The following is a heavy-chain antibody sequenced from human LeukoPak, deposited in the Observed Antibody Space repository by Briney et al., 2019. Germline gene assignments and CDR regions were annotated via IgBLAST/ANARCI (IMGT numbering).Heavy chain of an antibody. D-gene: IGHD3-22*01. Sequence: PSETLSLTCNVSRDSISNYYWSWIRQSPGKGLEWIGYIYYTGNTNYNPSLKSRVTMSVDTSKNKFSLTLASVTAADTAVYYCARGGPDPAFKDYYDSSGYYFPNDAFDIWGQGTMVTVSS. CDR3: ARGGPDPAFKDYYDSSGYYFPNDAFDI. J-gene: IGHJ3*02. CDR1: RDSISNYY. CDR2: IYYTGNT. V-gene: IGHV4-59*01.